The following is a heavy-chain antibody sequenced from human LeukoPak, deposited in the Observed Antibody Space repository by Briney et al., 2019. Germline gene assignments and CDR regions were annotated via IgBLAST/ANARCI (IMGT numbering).Heavy chain of an antibody. CDR3: ARRNSSGSMYFDY. Sequence: GASVTVSCKASGYTFTSYDINWVRQATGQGLEWMGWMNPNSGNTGYAQKIQGRVTMTRDTSTSTVYMELSSLRSEDTAVYYCARRNSSGSMYFDYWGQGTLVTVSS. V-gene: IGHV1-8*01. CDR2: MNPNSGNT. J-gene: IGHJ4*02. D-gene: IGHD3-22*01. CDR1: GYTFTSYD.